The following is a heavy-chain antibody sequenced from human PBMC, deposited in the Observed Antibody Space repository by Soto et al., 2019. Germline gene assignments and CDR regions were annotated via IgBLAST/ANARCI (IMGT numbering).Heavy chain of an antibody. CDR3: ARGGKRFDSSGYYYVGQSTNDY. J-gene: IGHJ4*02. V-gene: IGHV1-18*01. CDR2: ISAYNGNT. D-gene: IGHD3-22*01. Sequence: ASVKVSCKASGYTFTSYGISWVRQAPGQGLEWMGWISAYNGNTNYAQKLQGRVTMTTDTPTSTAYMELRSLRSDDTAVYYCARGGKRFDSSGYYYVGQSTNDYWGQGTLVTVSS. CDR1: GYTFTSYG.